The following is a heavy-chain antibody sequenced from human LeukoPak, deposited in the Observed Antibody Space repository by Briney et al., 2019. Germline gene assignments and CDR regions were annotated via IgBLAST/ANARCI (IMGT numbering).Heavy chain of an antibody. J-gene: IGHJ6*03. Sequence: PSETLSLTCTVSGGSISNYYWSWIRQPPGKGLEWIGYIYYSGNTNYNPSLKSRVTISEDTSKNQFSLKLTSVTAADTAVYYCARNYGDLTSWTYYYYYYMDVWGKGTTVTVSS. CDR3: ARNYGDLTSWTYYYYYYMDV. CDR1: GGSISNYY. V-gene: IGHV4-59*01. CDR2: IYYSGNT. D-gene: IGHD4-17*01.